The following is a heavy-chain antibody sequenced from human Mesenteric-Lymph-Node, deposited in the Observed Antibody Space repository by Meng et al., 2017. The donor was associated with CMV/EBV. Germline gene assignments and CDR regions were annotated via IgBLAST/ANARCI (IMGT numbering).Heavy chain of an antibody. CDR3: ARGSKESLYYYGSGSYYDYYYYGMDV. J-gene: IGHJ6*02. V-gene: IGHV3-7*01. CDR2: IKQDGSEK. D-gene: IGHD3-10*01. Sequence: GESLKISCAASGFTFSSYWMSWVRQAPGKGLEWVANIKQDGSEKYYVDSVKGRFTISRDNAKNSLYLQMNSLRAEDTAVYYCARGSKESLYYYGSGSYYDYYYYGMDVWGQGTTVTVSS. CDR1: GFTFSSYW.